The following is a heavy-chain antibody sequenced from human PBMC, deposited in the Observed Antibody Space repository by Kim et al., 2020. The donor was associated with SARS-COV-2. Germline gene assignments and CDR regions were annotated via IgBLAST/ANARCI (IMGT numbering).Heavy chain of an antibody. J-gene: IGHJ4*02. CDR3: ARLSDYVWGSSFYY. Sequence: AQKFQGRVTITADESTSTAYMELSSLRSEDTAVYYCARLSDYVWGSSFYYWGQGTLVTVSS. V-gene: IGHV1-69*01. D-gene: IGHD3-16*01.